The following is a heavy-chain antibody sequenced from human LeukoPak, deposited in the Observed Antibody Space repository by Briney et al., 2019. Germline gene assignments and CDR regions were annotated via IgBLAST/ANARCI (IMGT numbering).Heavy chain of an antibody. J-gene: IGHJ6*03. D-gene: IGHD2/OR15-2a*01. V-gene: IGHV1-18*01. Sequence: ASVKVSCKASGYSFTSYGISWVRQAPGQGLEWMGWISSYGSNTNYARRLQGRVTMTTDTSTSTAYMELRSLRSDDSAVYYCARAHYVISYYCMDVWGEGTTVTISS. CDR2: ISSYGSNT. CDR1: GYSFTSYG. CDR3: ARAHYVISYYCMDV.